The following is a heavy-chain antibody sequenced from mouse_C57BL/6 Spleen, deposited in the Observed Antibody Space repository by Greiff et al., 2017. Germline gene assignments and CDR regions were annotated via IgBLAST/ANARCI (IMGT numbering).Heavy chain of an antibody. CDR3: AVYDYAPYYAMDY. CDR1: GYSFTGYY. V-gene: IGHV1-42*01. J-gene: IGHJ4*01. D-gene: IGHD2-4*01. Sequence: EVKLMESGPELVKPGASVKISCKASGYSFTGYYMNWVKQSPEKSLEWIGEINPSTGGTTYNQKFKAKATLTVDKSSSTAYMQLKSLTSEDSAVYYCAVYDYAPYYAMDYWGQGTSVTVSS. CDR2: INPSTGGT.